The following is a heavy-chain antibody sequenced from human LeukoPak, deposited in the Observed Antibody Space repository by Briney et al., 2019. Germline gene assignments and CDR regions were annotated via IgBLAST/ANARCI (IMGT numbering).Heavy chain of an antibody. J-gene: IGHJ4*02. CDR3: ARGYSGYDYFDY. V-gene: IGHV1-3*01. CDR2: INAGNGNT. Sequence: GASVRVSCKASGYTFTSYAMHWVRQAPGQRLEWMGWINAGNGNTKYSQKFQGRVTITRDTSACTAYMELSSLRSEDTAVYYCARGYSGYDYFDYWGQGTLVTVST. D-gene: IGHD5-12*01. CDR1: GYTFTSYA.